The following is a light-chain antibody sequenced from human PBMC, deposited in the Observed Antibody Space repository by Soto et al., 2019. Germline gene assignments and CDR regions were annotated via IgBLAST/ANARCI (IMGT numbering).Light chain of an antibody. J-gene: IGKJ1*01. CDR3: MQGTHWPRS. V-gene: IGKV2-30*01. CDR1: QSLVYSDGNTY. Sequence: DVVMTQSPLSLPVTLGQPASISCRSSQSLVYSDGNTYLSWFQQRPGQSPRRLIYKVSNRDSGVPDRFTGSGSGTDFTLKISGVEAGDVGIYYCMQGTHWPRSFGQGTKVEI. CDR2: KVS.